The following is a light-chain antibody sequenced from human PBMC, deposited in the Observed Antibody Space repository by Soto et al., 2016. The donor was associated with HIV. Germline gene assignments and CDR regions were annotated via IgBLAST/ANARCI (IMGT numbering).Light chain of an antibody. J-gene: IGLJ3*02. CDR3: SSRDSSGNWV. V-gene: IGLV3-19*01. Sequence: SSELTQDPAVSVALGQTVRITCQGDSPINYYASWYQQKPGQAPVLVIYGQNKRPSGIPDRFSGSSSGNTASLTITGAQAADDADYYCSSRDSSGNWVFGGGTSLSVL. CDR1: SPINYY. CDR2: GQN.